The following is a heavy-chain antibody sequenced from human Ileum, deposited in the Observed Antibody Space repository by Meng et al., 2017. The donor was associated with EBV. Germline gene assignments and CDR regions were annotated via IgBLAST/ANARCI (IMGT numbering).Heavy chain of an antibody. CDR1: GFTFSSYC. V-gene: IGHV3-74*01. CDR3: IRDFREADY. CDR2: ICHDESTM. J-gene: IGHJ4*02. D-gene: IGHD3-10*01. Sequence: VQLVESGGGVVQPGSSLRLSCAASGFTFSSYCMHWVRQAPGEGPVWVSRICHDESTMNYADSVKGRFTISRDNAKNTVYLQMNSLRPEDTAVYYCIRDFREADYWGQGTLVTVSS.